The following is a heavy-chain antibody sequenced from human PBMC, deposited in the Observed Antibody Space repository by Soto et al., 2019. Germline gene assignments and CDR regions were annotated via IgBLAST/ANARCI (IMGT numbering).Heavy chain of an antibody. CDR3: ARDNRFGDLLKGGDYGMDV. V-gene: IGHV1-69*13. Sequence: SVKXSCNASGGTFSSYSISWVRQAPGQGLEWMGGIIPIFGTANYAQKFQGRVTITADESTSTAYMELSSLRSEDTAVYYCARDNRFGDLLKGGDYGMDVWGQGTTVTVSS. J-gene: IGHJ6*02. CDR2: IIPIFGTA. CDR1: GGTFSSYS. D-gene: IGHD3-10*01.